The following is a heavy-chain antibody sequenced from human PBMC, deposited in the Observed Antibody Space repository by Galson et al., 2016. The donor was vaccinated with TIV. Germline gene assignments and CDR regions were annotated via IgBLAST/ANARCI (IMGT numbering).Heavy chain of an antibody. Sequence: SVKVSCKASGVIFNSQATSWVRQAPGQGPEWMGGIIPIFGIAKYAQRFQGRVTITADESTSTAYMELSSLKSEDTAVYYCARGSSGRKNYHHYYMDVWGKGTTVTVSS. CDR3: ARGSSGRKNYHHYYMDV. D-gene: IGHD3-10*01. V-gene: IGHV1-69*13. J-gene: IGHJ6*03. CDR1: GVIFNSQA. CDR2: IIPIFGIA.